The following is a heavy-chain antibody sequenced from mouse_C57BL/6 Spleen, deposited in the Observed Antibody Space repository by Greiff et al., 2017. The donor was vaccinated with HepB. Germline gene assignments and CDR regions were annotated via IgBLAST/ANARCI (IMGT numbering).Heavy chain of an antibody. Sequence: VKLMESGAELVMPGASVKLSCKASGYTFTSYWMHWVKQRPGQGLEWIGEIDPSDSYTNYNQKFKGKSTLTVDKSSSTAYMQLSSLTSEDSAVYYCARRDSSGYWFAYWGQGTLVTVSA. CDR3: ARRDSSGYWFAY. CDR2: IDPSDSYT. V-gene: IGHV1-69*01. J-gene: IGHJ3*01. D-gene: IGHD3-2*02. CDR1: GYTFTSYW.